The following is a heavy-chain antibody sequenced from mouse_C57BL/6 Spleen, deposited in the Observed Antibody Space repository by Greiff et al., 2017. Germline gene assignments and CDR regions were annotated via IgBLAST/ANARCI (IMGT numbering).Heavy chain of an antibody. CDR2: IRSKSNNYAT. D-gene: IGHD3-2*02. CDR1: GFSFNTYA. J-gene: IGHJ4*01. V-gene: IGHV10-1*01. Sequence: EVQVVESGGGLVQPKGSLKLSCAASGFSFNTYAMNWVRQAPGKGLEWVARIRSKSNNYATYYADSVKDRFTISRDDSESMLYLQMNNLKTEDTAMYYCVRDSSVYAMDYWGQGTSVTVSS. CDR3: VRDSSVYAMDY.